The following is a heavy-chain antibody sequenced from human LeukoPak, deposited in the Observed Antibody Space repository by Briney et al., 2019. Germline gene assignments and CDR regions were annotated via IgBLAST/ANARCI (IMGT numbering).Heavy chain of an antibody. D-gene: IGHD3-22*01. CDR2: IYHSGST. CDR3: ARRYYDSSGYYEADAFDI. V-gene: IGHV4-4*02. J-gene: IGHJ3*02. CDR1: GGSISSSNW. Sequence: SETLSLTCAVSGGSISSSNWWSWVRQPPGKGLEWIGEIYHSGSTNYNPPLKSRVTISVDKSKNQFSLKLSSVTAADTAVYYCARRYYDSSGYYEADAFDIWGQGTMVTVSS.